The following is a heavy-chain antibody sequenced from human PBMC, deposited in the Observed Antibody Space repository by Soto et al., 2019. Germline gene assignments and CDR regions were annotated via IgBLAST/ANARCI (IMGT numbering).Heavy chain of an antibody. CDR3: AHRPLGFATRFAP. Sequence: QITLKESGPTLVKPTQTLTLTCTFSGFSLTTTGVGVGWLRQPPGKALEWLALIFWDDDKRYSPSLKSRLTITKATSKNPLVLTMTNRDPVDTATSYCAHRPLGFATRFAPWGQGTLVTVSS. V-gene: IGHV2-5*02. J-gene: IGHJ5*02. D-gene: IGHD2-15*01. CDR2: IFWDDDK. CDR1: GFSLTTTGVG.